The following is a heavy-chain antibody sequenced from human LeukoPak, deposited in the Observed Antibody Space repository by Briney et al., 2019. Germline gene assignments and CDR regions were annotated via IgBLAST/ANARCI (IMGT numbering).Heavy chain of an antibody. CDR3: AKDMGLIGRGRGDAFDI. CDR2: ISWNSGSI. J-gene: IGHJ3*02. V-gene: IGHV3-9*01. D-gene: IGHD3-16*01. Sequence: GGSLRLSCAASGFTFDDYAMHWVRQAPGKGLEWVSGISWNSGSIGYADSVKGRFTISRDNAKNSLYLQMNSLRAEDTALYYCAKDMGLIGRGRGDAFDIWGQGTMVTVSS. CDR1: GFTFDDYA.